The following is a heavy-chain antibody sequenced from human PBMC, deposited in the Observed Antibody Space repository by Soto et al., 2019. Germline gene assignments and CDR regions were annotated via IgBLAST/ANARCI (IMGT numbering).Heavy chain of an antibody. D-gene: IGHD3-3*01. CDR2: MNPNSGNT. Sequence: ASVKVSCKASGYTFTSYDINWVRQATGQGLERMGWMNPNSGNTGYAQKFQGRVTMTRNTSISTAYMELSSLRSEDTAVYYCARAGYYDFWSGSWGVWGQGTTVTVSS. J-gene: IGHJ6*02. V-gene: IGHV1-8*01. CDR3: ARAGYYDFWSGSWGV. CDR1: GYTFTSYD.